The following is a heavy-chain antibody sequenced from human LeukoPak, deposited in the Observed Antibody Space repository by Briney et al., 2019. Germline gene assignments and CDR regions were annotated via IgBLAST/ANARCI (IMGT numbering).Heavy chain of an antibody. CDR3: ATAYLGFGELFSNSFDY. D-gene: IGHD3-10*01. V-gene: IGHV1-24*01. CDR2: FDPEDGET. Sequence: ASVKVSCKVSGYTLTELSMHWVRQAPGKGREWMGGFDPEDGETIYAQKFQGRVTMTEDTSTDTAYMELSSLRSEDTAVYYCATAYLGFGELFSNSFDYWGQGTLVTVSS. J-gene: IGHJ4*02. CDR1: GYTLTELS.